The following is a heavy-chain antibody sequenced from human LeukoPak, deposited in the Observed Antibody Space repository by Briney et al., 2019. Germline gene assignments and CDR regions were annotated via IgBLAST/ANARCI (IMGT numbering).Heavy chain of an antibody. Sequence: SVKASCKASGYTFTSYGISWVRQTPGQGLEWMGGIIPIFGTANYAQKFQGRVTITADESTSTAYMELSSLRSEDTAVYYCARGPPDRWFGEYWGQGTLVTVSS. CDR3: ARGPPDRWFGEY. D-gene: IGHD3-10*01. CDR1: GYTFTSYG. J-gene: IGHJ4*02. CDR2: IIPIFGTA. V-gene: IGHV1-69*13.